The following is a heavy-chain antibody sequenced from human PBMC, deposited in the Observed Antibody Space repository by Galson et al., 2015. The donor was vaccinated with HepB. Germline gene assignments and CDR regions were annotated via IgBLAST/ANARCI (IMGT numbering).Heavy chain of an antibody. CDR3: VKGKGWLLPDH. J-gene: IGHJ5*02. Sequence: SLRLSCAGSGFTLSGSVVHWVRQAPGKGLEYVSAISTNGHNIQYANSVKGRFSIFRDIPKNSLYLQMSSLREEDTAIYYCVKGKGWLLPDHWGQGTLVIVSS. V-gene: IGHV3-64D*08. D-gene: IGHD2-15*01. CDR1: GFTLSGSV. CDR2: ISTNGHNI.